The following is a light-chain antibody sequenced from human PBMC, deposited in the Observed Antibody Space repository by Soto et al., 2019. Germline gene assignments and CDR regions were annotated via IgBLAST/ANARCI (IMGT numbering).Light chain of an antibody. CDR1: SSDVGGYNY. CDR3: SSYTSSSNHV. J-gene: IGLJ1*01. V-gene: IGLV2-14*01. CDR2: EVS. Sequence: QAALTQPGSVSGSPGQAITISCAGTSSDVGGYNYVSWYQQHPGKAPKLMIYEVSNRPSGVSNRFSGSKSGNTASLTISGLQAEDEADYYCSSYTSSSNHVFGTGTKVTVL.